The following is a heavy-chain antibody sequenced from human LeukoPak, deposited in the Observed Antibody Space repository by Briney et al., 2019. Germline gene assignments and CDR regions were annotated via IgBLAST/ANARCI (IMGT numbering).Heavy chain of an antibody. D-gene: IGHD3-16*01. CDR3: ARGAYYDYVWGSYDY. CDR2: IIPILGIA. V-gene: IGHV1-69*04. CDR1: GGTFSSYA. Sequence: ASVKVSCKASGGTFSSYAISWVRQAPGQGLEWMGRIIPILGIANYAQKLQGRVTITADKSTSTAYMELSSLRSEDTAVYYCARGAYYDYVWGSYDYWAREPWSPSPQ. J-gene: IGHJ4*02.